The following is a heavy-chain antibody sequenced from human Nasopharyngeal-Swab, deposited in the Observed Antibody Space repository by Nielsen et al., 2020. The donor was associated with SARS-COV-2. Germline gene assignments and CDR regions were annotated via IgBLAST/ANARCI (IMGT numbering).Heavy chain of an antibody. CDR1: GGSFSANY. CDR2: INHSGST. Sequence: TRSLTGAVSGGSFSANYWGWIRQPPGKGLEWIGEINHSGSTNYNPSLKSRVTISVDTSKSQFSLKLTSVTAADTSVYYCARGLSGVVPAPILGLGPYYYFYYMDVWGKGTTVTVSS. CDR3: ARGLSGVVPAPILGLGPYYYFYYMDV. J-gene: IGHJ6*03. D-gene: IGHD2-2*01. V-gene: IGHV4-34*01.